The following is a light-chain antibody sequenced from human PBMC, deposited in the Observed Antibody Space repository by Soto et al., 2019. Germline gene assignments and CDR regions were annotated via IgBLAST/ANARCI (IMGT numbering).Light chain of an antibody. Sequence: DIVMTQSPDSLAVSLGERATINCKSSQSFLYSSNNKNFLAWYQQKPGQPPKLLIYWASTRESGVPDRFSGSGSGTDFTLTISSLQAEDVAVYYCQQFYSTLWTFGQGTKVDIK. J-gene: IGKJ1*01. CDR1: QSFLYSSNNKNF. V-gene: IGKV4-1*01. CDR3: QQFYSTLWT. CDR2: WAS.